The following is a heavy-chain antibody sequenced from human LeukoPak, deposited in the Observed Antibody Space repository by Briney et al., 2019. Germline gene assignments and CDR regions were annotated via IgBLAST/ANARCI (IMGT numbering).Heavy chain of an antibody. Sequence: GGSLRLSCAASGFTFSSYAMSWVRQAPGKGLEWVSAISGSGGSTYYADSVEGRFTISRDNSKNTLYLQMNSLRAEDTAVYYCASPPFYGDYEDYWGQGTLVTVSS. CDR2: ISGSGGST. J-gene: IGHJ4*02. D-gene: IGHD4-17*01. V-gene: IGHV3-23*01. CDR3: ASPPFYGDYEDY. CDR1: GFTFSSYA.